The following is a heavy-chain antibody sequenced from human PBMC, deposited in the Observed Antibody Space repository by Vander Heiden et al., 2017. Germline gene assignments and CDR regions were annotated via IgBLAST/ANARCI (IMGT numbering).Heavy chain of an antibody. CDR3: ANPSRGYSYGYFPDY. CDR2: ISGSGGST. D-gene: IGHD5-18*01. V-gene: IGHV3-23*01. CDR1: GFTFGSYA. J-gene: IGHJ4*02. Sequence: EVQLLESGGGLVQPGGSLRLSGAASGFTFGSYAMSWVRQAPGKGLEWVSAISGSGGSTYYADSVKGRFTISRDNSKNTLYLQMNSLRAEDTAVYYCANPSRGYSYGYFPDYWGQGTLVTVSS.